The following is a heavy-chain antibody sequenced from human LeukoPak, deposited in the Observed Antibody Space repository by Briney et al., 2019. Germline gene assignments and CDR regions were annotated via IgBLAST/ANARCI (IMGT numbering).Heavy chain of an antibody. CDR2: ISYDGNNE. CDR3: ATRSIYYYYFDY. CDR1: GFTFDIHG. Sequence: GRSLRLSCAASGFTFDIHGMHWVCQAPGKGLEWVAFISYDGNNENYVDSVKGRFTISRDNSKNTLYLQMNSLRAEDTAVYYCATRSIYYYYFDYWGQGTLVTVSS. J-gene: IGHJ4*02. V-gene: IGHV3-30*03. D-gene: IGHD3-22*01.